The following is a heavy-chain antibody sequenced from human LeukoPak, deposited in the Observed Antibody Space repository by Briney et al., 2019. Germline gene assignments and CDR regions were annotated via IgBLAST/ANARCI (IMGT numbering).Heavy chain of an antibody. CDR3: ATDSSGYYYVG. D-gene: IGHD3-22*01. J-gene: IGHJ4*02. CDR2: INPSGGST. V-gene: IGHV1-46*01. CDR1: GYTFTSCY. Sequence: ASVKVSCNASGYTFTSCYMHWVRQAPGQGLEWMGIINPSGGSTSYAQKFQGRVTMTRDTSTSTVYMELSSLRSEDTAVYYCATDSSGYYYVGWGQGTLVTVSS.